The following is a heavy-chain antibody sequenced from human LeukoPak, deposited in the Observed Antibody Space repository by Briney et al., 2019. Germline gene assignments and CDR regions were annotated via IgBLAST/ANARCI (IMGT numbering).Heavy chain of an antibody. CDR1: GFTFRNYV. Sequence: PGGSLRLSCAASGFTFRNYVIHWVRQARGKGLEWVAVTSSDLNVKLYADSVKGRFTISRDNSRSTLYLQMNSLRPEDTAIYYCAREGYYGSGSPPSLYFDYWGQGTLVTVFS. D-gene: IGHD3-10*01. V-gene: IGHV3-30-3*01. J-gene: IGHJ4*02. CDR2: TSSDLNVK. CDR3: AREGYYGSGSPPSLYFDY.